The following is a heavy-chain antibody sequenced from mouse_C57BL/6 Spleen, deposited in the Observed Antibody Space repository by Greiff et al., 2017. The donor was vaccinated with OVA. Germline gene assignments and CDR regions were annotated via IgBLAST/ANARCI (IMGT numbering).Heavy chain of an antibody. J-gene: IGHJ4*01. CDR1: GFTFSDYG. CDR3: ARGRDYYGSSFAMDY. D-gene: IGHD1-1*01. Sequence: DVHLVESGGGLVKPGGSLKLSCAASGFTFSDYGMHWVRQAPEKGLEWVAYISSGSSTIYYADTVKGRFTISRDNAKNTLFLQMTSLRSEDTAMYYCARGRDYYGSSFAMDYWGQGTSVTVSS. V-gene: IGHV5-17*01. CDR2: ISSGSSTI.